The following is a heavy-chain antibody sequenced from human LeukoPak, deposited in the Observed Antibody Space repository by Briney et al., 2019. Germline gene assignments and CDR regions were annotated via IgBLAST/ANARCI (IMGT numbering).Heavy chain of an antibody. J-gene: IGHJ6*02. CDR2: ITGSGGNT. D-gene: IGHD6-13*01. Sequence: GGSLRLSCAASGFIFSSYSMSWVRQAPGMGLEWVSVITGSGGNTYYADPVKGRFTISKDNSENTVYLQMSSLRVDDTAVYYCAKAASSSWPSYYYGMDVWGQGTTVTVSS. CDR1: GFIFSSYS. CDR3: AKAASSSWPSYYYGMDV. V-gene: IGHV3-23*01.